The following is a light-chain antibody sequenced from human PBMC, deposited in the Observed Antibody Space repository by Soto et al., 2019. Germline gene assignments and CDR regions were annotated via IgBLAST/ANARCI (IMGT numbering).Light chain of an antibody. Sequence: QSALTQPPSVSGAPGQRVTISCTGSSSNIGAGYDVQWYQQLPGAAPKLLIYNNNNRPSGVPDRFSGSKSGTSASLAITGLQAEDEADYYCHSYDASLSGYVFGTGTKVTVL. V-gene: IGLV1-40*01. CDR2: NNN. CDR3: HSYDASLSGYV. CDR1: SSNIGAGYD. J-gene: IGLJ1*01.